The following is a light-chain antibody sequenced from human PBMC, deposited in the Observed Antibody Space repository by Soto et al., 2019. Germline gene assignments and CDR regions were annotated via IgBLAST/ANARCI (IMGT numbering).Light chain of an antibody. CDR3: QQYGSSPT. V-gene: IGKV3-20*01. CDR1: QSVISNY. CDR2: GAS. Sequence: EIVLSQSPGTLSLSPGERATLSCRASQSVISNYLAWYQKKPGQAPRLLIYGASSRATGIPDRFSGSASGTDFTLTISRLEPEDLSVYYCQQYGSSPTFGQGTRLEIK. J-gene: IGKJ5*01.